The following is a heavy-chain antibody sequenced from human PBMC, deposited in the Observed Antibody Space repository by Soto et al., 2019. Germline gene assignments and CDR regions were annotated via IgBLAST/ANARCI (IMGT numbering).Heavy chain of an antibody. CDR2: IYHSWST. V-gene: IGHV4-30-2*01. CDR3: ARDPGR. J-gene: IGHJ4*02. CDR1: GGSIISGRYS. Sequence: QLQLQESGSGLVKPTQTLSLTGAVSGGSIISGRYSWSWIRQPPGKGLEWIGYIYHSWSTYYNPSLKSRVTISVDRSKNQFSLKLSSVTAADTAVYYCARDPGRWGQGTLVTVSS.